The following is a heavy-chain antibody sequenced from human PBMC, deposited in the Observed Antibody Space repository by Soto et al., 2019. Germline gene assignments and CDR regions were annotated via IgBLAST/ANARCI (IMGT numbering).Heavy chain of an antibody. CDR2: IYYSGST. Sequence: PSETLSLTCTVSGGSISSGDYYWSWIRQPPGKGLEWIGYIYYSGSTYYNPSLKSRVTISVDTSKNQFSLKLSSVTAADTGVYYCARESDYYDSSGYYYWGQGTLVTVSS. V-gene: IGHV4-30-4*01. D-gene: IGHD3-22*01. CDR3: ARESDYYDSSGYYY. J-gene: IGHJ4*02. CDR1: GGSISSGDYY.